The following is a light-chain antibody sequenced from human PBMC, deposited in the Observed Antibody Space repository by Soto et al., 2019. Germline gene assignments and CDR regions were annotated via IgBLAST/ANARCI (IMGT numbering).Light chain of an antibody. J-gene: IGKJ5*01. CDR1: QGVTTN. Sequence: EIVMTQSPDTLSVSPGERATLTCRAGQGVTTNFAWYQQKPGPSPRLLIYDVSIRATGVPARFSATGSETDFTLTISGLQSGDSAVYFCQQYNNWPFSFGQGTRLEIK. V-gene: IGKV3-15*01. CDR3: QQYNNWPFS. CDR2: DVS.